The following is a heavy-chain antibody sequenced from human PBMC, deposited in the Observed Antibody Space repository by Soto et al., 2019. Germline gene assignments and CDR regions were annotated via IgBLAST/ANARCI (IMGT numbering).Heavy chain of an antibody. CDR2: IYYSGST. CDR1: GGSISSGGYY. V-gene: IGHV4-31*03. CDR3: ARRVRGFYPYYFDY. Sequence: QVQLQESGPGLVKPSQTLSLTCTVSGGSISSGGYYCTWIRQHPGKGLEWIGYIYYSGSTYYNPSLNSRVTKSIDTSKNQFSLKLSSVTAADTAVYYCARRVRGFYPYYFDYWGQGTLVTVSS. D-gene: IGHD3-10*01. J-gene: IGHJ4*02.